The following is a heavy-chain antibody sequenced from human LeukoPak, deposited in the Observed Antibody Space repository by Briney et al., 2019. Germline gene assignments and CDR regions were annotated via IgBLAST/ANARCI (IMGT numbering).Heavy chain of an antibody. V-gene: IGHV3-23*01. D-gene: IGHD5-12*01. CDR2: VSNSGATT. Sequence: PSETLSLTCTVSSGSISSGSYYWAWVRQPPGKGLEWVSAVSNSGATTYYADSVKGRFTISRDNSKNTLFLQMNSLRAEDTAVYYCARAHTKYVDVVATNYWGQGTLVTVSS. CDR1: SGSISSGSYY. J-gene: IGHJ4*02. CDR3: ARAHTKYVDVVATNY.